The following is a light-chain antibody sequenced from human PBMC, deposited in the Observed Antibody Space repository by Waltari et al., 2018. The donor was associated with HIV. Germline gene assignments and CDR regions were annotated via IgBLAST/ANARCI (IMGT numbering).Light chain of an antibody. CDR1: STDIDIYNF. J-gene: IGLJ2*01. CDR2: DGT. V-gene: IGLV2-14*03. CDR3: SSYTRSHTLV. Sequence: QSALTQPASVSGSPGQSITISCSGTSTDIDIYNFFSWYRHLPGKAPQLLISDGTSRAVGIPPRFSGSKSGSAASLTISGLQTDDEADYYCSSYTRSHTLVFGGGTKLTVL.